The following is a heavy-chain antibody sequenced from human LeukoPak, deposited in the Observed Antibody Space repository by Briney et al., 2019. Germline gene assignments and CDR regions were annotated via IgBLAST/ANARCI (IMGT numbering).Heavy chain of an antibody. CDR1: GYTFTNYG. CDR2: ISTNSDIR. Sequence: ASVKVSCKASGYTFTNYGISWVRQVPGQGLEWMGWISTNSDIRTYAQTLQGRFTMTTDTATTTAYMELNNLTFDDTAVYYCARDWDAMNNCFDPWGQGTPVTVSS. D-gene: IGHD1-26*01. J-gene: IGHJ5*02. CDR3: ARDWDAMNNCFDP. V-gene: IGHV1-18*01.